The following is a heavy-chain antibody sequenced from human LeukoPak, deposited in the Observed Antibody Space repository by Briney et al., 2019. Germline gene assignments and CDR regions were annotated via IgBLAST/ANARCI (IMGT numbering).Heavy chain of an antibody. Sequence: GGPLRLSCAASVFSFSNAWMSWARQAPGQGLEWVARIKRKRDGRTPDNAASVKGRFTISRDDSKNTLYLQMNSLKTEDTAVYYCAKDLGGYYSGSGTYWGSLDFWGQGSVVSVSS. CDR1: VFSFSNAW. D-gene: IGHD3-10*01. CDR2: IKRKRDGRTP. CDR3: AKDLGGYYSGSGTYWGSLDF. V-gene: IGHV3-15*01. J-gene: IGHJ4*02.